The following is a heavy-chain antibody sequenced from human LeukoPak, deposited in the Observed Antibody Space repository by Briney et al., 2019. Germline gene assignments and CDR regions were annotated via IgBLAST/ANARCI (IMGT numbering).Heavy chain of an antibody. V-gene: IGHV4-59*12. Sequence: AETLSLTCTVSGGSISSYDWSWVRQPPGKGLEWIGYIYCSGGTSYSPSLKTRVNISVATSKNQFSLKLSSVTAADTAVYYCATCNAGSCSSDLDAFDIWGQGTMVTVSS. J-gene: IGHJ3*02. CDR3: ATCNAGSCSSDLDAFDI. CDR1: GGSISSYD. D-gene: IGHD3-10*01. CDR2: IYCSGGT.